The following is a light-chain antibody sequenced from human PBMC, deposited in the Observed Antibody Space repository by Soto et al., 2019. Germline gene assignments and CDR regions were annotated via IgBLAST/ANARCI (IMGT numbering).Light chain of an antibody. Sequence: IQMTQSPYTLSASVGDRFTITFRASPRISDWLSWSQQTPGKAPKVLIYKATSLQSVVPSRFSGRGSGTDCTHPTSSRQPDKVGTLYCQQYNSYPCSFGKGTKRAS. CDR3: QQYNSYPCS. V-gene: IGKV1-5*03. CDR1: PRISDW. J-gene: IGKJ2*04. CDR2: KAT.